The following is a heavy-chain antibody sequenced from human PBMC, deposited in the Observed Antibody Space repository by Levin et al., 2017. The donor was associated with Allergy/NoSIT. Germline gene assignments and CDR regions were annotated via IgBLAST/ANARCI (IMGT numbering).Heavy chain of an antibody. V-gene: IGHV3-7*04. J-gene: IGHJ5*02. D-gene: IGHD6-13*01. Sequence: PGGSLSLSCAASGFTFSSYCMSWVRQAPGKGLEWVANIKEAGSEKKYVDSVKGRFTISRDNAKSSLYLQMDSLRAEDTAVYYCARDLGTSSWWGWFDPWGQGTLVTVSS. CDR2: IKEAGSEK. CDR3: ARDLGTSSWWGWFDP. CDR1: GFTFSSYC.